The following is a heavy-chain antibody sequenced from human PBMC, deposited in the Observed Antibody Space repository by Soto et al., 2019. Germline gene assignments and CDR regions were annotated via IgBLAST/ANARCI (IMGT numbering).Heavy chain of an antibody. V-gene: IGHV3-23*01. CDR1: GFTFSNYA. J-gene: IGHJ4*02. CDR2: ITGSSTVT. CDR3: AKGGATHGLLTHDY. Sequence: EVQLLESGGDLVQPGGSLRVSCVASGFTFSNYAMSWVRQAPGKGLEWITTITGSSTVTYYTDSVKGRFAISRDNSKNTLFLQMNSLTAEDTAVYYCAKGGATHGLLTHDYWGQGTLVTVSS. D-gene: IGHD3-9*01.